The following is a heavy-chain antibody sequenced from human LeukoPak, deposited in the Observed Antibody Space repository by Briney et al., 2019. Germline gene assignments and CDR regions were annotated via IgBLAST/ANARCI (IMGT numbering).Heavy chain of an antibody. CDR1: GYSISSGNW. V-gene: IGHV4-28*01. CDR3: ARITGVGATRAFDY. CDR2: IYYSGST. J-gene: IGHJ4*02. D-gene: IGHD1-26*01. Sequence: SDTLSLTCAVSGYSISSGNWWAWIRQPPGKGLEWIGYIYYSGSTYYNPSLKSRVTMSVDTSKNQFSLKLSSVTAVDTAVYYCARITGVGATRAFDYWGQGTLVTVSS.